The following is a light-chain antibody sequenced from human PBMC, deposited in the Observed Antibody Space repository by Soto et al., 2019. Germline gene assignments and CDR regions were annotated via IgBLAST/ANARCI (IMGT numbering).Light chain of an antibody. J-gene: IGKJ1*01. CDR3: QQYGSSPRT. Sequence: LTQFPGTLSLSPRDRATLSCGASQSVSSNYIAWYQQKPGQAPRLLIYGASTRATGIPDRFSGSGSGTDFTLTVSRLEPEDFAVYYCQQYGSSPRTFGQGTKVEIK. V-gene: IGKV3-20*01. CDR1: QSVSSNY. CDR2: GAS.